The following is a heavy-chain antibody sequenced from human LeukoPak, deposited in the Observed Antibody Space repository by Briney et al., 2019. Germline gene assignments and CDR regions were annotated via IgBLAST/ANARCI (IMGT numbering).Heavy chain of an antibody. CDR1: GYTFTSYG. CDR3: ARCTTGRTFGSLREIKRSREIDY. J-gene: IGHJ4*02. CDR2: IIPIFGTA. Sequence: SVKVSCKASGYTFTSYGISWVRQAPGQGLEWMGGIIPIFGTANYAQKFQGRVTITADESTSTAYMELSSLRVEDTAVYYCARCTTGRTFGSLREIKRSREIDYWGQGTLVTVSS. V-gene: IGHV1-69*13. D-gene: IGHD1-1*01.